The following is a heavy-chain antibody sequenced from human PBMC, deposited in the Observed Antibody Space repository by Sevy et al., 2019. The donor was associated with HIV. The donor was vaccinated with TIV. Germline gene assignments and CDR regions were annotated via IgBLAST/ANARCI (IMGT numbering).Heavy chain of an antibody. D-gene: IGHD5-12*01. CDR2: INQEGKEK. CDR3: ARTGAYADTYPYDYGMYV. J-gene: IGHJ6*02. Sequence: GGSLRLSCVASEFSFKSYWMSWVRQAPGKGLEWVANINQEGKEKHYVGSVKGRFTISRDNGKNSMYLQMNSLRVEDTAVYYCARTGAYADTYPYDYGMYVWGQGTTVTVFS. CDR1: EFSFKSYW. V-gene: IGHV3-7*03.